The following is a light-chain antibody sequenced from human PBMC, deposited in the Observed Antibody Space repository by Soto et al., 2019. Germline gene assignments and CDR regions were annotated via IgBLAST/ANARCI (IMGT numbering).Light chain of an antibody. V-gene: IGLV2-14*01. CDR2: DVS. J-gene: IGLJ1*01. CDR1: SSDVGGYNY. CDR3: SSYTSSSTDYV. Sequence: QSTLTQPASVSGSPGQSITISCTGTSSDVGGYNYVSWYQQHPGKAPKLMIYDVSNRPSGVSNRFSGSKSGNTASLTTSGLQAEDEADYYCSSYTSSSTDYVFGTGT.